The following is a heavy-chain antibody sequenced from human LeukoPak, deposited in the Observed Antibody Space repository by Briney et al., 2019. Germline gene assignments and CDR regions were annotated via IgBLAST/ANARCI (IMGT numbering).Heavy chain of an antibody. CDR3: ARGLAAAGTAY. J-gene: IGHJ4*02. D-gene: IGHD6-13*01. CDR1: GFTFDDYG. CDR2: INWNGGST. Sequence: GGSLRLSCAASGFTFDDYGMSWVRQAPGKGLEWVSGINWNGGSTGYADSVKGRFTISRDNAKNCLYLQMNSLRAEDTALYYRARGLAAAGTAYWGQGTLVTVSS. V-gene: IGHV3-20*04.